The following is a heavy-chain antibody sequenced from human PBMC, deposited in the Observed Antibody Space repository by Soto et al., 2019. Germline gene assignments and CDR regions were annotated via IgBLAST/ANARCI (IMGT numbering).Heavy chain of an antibody. CDR2: ITPMFGTG. D-gene: IGHD6-19*01. CDR3: AQTLGSAVAGPGRFDL. V-gene: IGHV1-69*05. Sequence: QVQLVQSGAEVKKPGSSVKVSCKASGGTFNRYAISWLRQAPGQGPEWMGGITPMFGTGNYAQKFQGRVTTTXXEXTNXVPMELRRLTSEDTAVYYCAQTLGSAVAGPGRFDLWGRGTRVIVSS. J-gene: IGHJ2*01. CDR1: GGTFNRYA.